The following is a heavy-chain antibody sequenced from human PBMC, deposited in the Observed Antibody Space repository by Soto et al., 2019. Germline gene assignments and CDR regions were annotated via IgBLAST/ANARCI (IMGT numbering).Heavy chain of an antibody. J-gene: IGHJ4*02. CDR1: GFTFSSYG. V-gene: IGHV3-30*03. Sequence: QVQLVESGGGVVQPGRSLRLSCAASGFTFSSYGMHWVRQAPGKGLEWVAVISYDGSNKYYADSVKGRFTISRDNSKNTLDLQMNSLRAEDTAVYYGAGNIVYWGQGTLVTVSS. CDR3: AGNIVY. CDR2: ISYDGSNK.